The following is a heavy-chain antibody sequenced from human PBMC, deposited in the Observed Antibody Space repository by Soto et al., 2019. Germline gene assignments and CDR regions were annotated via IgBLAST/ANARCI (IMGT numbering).Heavy chain of an antibody. CDR1: GFIFSHFG. D-gene: IGHD4-17*01. J-gene: IGHJ3*01. V-gene: IGHV3-33*01. Sequence: QGQLVESGGGVVQPGRSLSLSCAASGFIFSHFGMNWVRQAPGKGLEWVAVIRYDATYKAYAESVKGRFTISRENSKNTASLQMDSLRVEDTAVYYCARFNGDDYSGAFDVWGQGTVVTVSS. CDR3: ARFNGDDYSGAFDV. CDR2: IRYDATYK.